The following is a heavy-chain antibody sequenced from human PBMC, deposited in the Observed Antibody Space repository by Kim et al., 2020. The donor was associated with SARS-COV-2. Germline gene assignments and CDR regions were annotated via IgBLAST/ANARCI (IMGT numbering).Heavy chain of an antibody. Sequence: GGSLRLSCAASGFTFSSYGMHWVRQAPGKGLEWVAVIWYDGSNKYYADSVKGRFTISRDNSKNTLYLQMNSLRAEDTAVYYCARDRIAVAVDAFDIWGQGTMVTVSS. CDR1: GFTFSSYG. D-gene: IGHD6-19*01. CDR2: IWYDGSNK. J-gene: IGHJ3*02. V-gene: IGHV3-33*01. CDR3: ARDRIAVAVDAFDI.